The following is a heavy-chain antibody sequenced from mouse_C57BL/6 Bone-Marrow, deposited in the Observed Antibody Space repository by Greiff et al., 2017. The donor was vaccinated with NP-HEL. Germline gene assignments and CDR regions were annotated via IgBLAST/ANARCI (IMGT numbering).Heavy chain of an antibody. Sequence: QVQLKQSGAELARPGASVKLSCKASGYTFTSYGISWVKQRTGQGLEWIGEIYPRSGNTYYNEKFKGKATLTADKSSSTAYMELRSLTSEDSAVYFCARHHGSNYYAMDYWGQGTSVTVSS. D-gene: IGHD1-1*01. J-gene: IGHJ4*01. CDR2: IYPRSGNT. V-gene: IGHV1-81*01. CDR1: GYTFTSYG. CDR3: ARHHGSNYYAMDY.